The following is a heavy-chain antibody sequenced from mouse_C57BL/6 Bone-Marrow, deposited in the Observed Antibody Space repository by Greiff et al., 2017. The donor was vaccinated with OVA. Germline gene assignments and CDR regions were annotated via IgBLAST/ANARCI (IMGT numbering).Heavy chain of an antibody. D-gene: IGHD2-1*01. CDR3: ARIYYGNPYYYAMDY. V-gene: IGHV5-16*01. CDR2: INYDGSST. J-gene: IGHJ4*01. Sequence: EVHLVESEGGLVQPGSSMKLSCTASGFTFSDYYMAWVRQVPEKGLEWVANINYDGSSTYYLDSLKSRFIISRDNAKNILYLQMSSLKSEDTATYYCARIYYGNPYYYAMDYWGQGTSVTVSS. CDR1: GFTFSDYY.